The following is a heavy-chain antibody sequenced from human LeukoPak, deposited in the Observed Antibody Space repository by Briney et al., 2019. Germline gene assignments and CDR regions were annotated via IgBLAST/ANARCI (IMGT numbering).Heavy chain of an antibody. V-gene: IGHV1-69*04. Sequence: ASVKVSCKASGGTFSSYAISWVRQAPGQGLEWMGRIIPILGIANYAQKFQGRVTITADKSTSTAYMELSSLRSEDTAVYYCASSPPFGYCSSTSCYGGGDYWGQGTLVTVSS. CDR2: IIPILGIA. CDR3: ASSPPFGYCSSTSCYGGGDY. D-gene: IGHD2-2*03. CDR1: GGTFSSYA. J-gene: IGHJ4*02.